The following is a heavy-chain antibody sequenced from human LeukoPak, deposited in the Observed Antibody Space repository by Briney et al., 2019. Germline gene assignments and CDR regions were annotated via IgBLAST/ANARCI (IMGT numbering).Heavy chain of an antibody. V-gene: IGHV3-9*01. Sequence: PGRSLRLSCAASGFSFDDYAMHWVRHVPGKGLEWVSGISWNSGDIDYVGSVKGRFTISRDNAKKFLYLQMNNLRTEDTALYYCAKSSGSRPPSFDLWGQGILVTVSS. CDR2: ISWNSGDI. CDR3: AKSSGSRPPSFDL. J-gene: IGHJ5*02. D-gene: IGHD3-10*01. CDR1: GFSFDDYA.